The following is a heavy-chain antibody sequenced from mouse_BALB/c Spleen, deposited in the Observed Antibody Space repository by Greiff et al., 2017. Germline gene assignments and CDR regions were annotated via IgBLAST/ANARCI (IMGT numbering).Heavy chain of an antibody. V-gene: IGHV2-5-1*01. CDR3: AKEVYYAMDY. CDR2: IWRGGST. J-gene: IGHJ4*01. Sequence: QVQLQQSGPSLVQPSQCLSITCTASGFSLTSYGVYWVRQSPGKGLEWLGVIWRGGSTDYNAAFMSRLSITKDNSKSQVFFKMNSLQADDTAIYYCAKEVYYAMDYWGQGTSVTVSS. CDR1: GFSLTSYG.